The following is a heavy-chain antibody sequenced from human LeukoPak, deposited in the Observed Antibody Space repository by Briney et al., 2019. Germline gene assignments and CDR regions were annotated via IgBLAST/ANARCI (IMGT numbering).Heavy chain of an antibody. J-gene: IGHJ1*01. Sequence: PSETLSLTCAVYGGSFSGYYWSWIRQPPGKGLEWIGEINHSGRTNYNSSLKSRVTISVDTSKNQFSLKLSSVAAAGTAMYSCASGNIAAAVKHWGQGTLVTVSS. CDR3: ASGNIAAAVKH. CDR2: INHSGRT. D-gene: IGHD6-13*01. CDR1: GGSFSGYY. V-gene: IGHV4-34*01.